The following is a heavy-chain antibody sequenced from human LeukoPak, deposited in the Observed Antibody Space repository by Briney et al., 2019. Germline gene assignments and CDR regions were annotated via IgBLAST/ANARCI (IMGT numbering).Heavy chain of an antibody. D-gene: IGHD3-22*01. J-gene: IGHJ4*02. CDR3: ANYDSSGYYYFDY. Sequence: GGSLRLSCAASGFTFSSYWMSWVRQAPGKGLEWVANIKQDGSEKYYVDSVKGRFTISRDNSKNTLYLQMNSLRAEDTAVYYCANYDSSGYYYFDYWGQGTLVTVSS. CDR1: GFTFSSYW. V-gene: IGHV3-7*03. CDR2: IKQDGSEK.